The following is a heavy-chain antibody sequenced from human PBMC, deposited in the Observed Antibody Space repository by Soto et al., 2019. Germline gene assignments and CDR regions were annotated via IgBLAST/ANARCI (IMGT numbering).Heavy chain of an antibody. V-gene: IGHV3-23*01. CDR3: AKGDPPSYYDYVWGSRYSQDYYGMDV. Sequence: GGSLRLSCAASGFTFSSYAMSWVRQAPGKGLEWVSAISGSGGSTYYADSVKGRFTISRDNSKNTLYLQMNSLRAEDTAVYYCAKGDPPSYYDYVWGSRYSQDYYGMDVWGKGTTVTVSS. CDR1: GFTFSSYA. CDR2: ISGSGGST. J-gene: IGHJ6*04. D-gene: IGHD3-16*01.